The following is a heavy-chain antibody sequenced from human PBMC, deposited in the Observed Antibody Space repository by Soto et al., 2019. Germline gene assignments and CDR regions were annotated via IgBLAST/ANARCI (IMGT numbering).Heavy chain of an antibody. V-gene: IGHV3-30-3*01. D-gene: IGHD6-13*01. CDR2: ISYDGSNK. CDR3: ARESREQQLVFDYYYYGMDV. J-gene: IGHJ6*02. Sequence: GGSLRLSCAASGFTFSSYAMHWVRQAPGKGLEWVAVISYDGSNKYYADSVKGRFTISRDNSKNTLYLQMNSLRAEDTAVYYCARESREQQLVFDYYYYGMDVWGQGTTVTVSS. CDR1: GFTFSSYA.